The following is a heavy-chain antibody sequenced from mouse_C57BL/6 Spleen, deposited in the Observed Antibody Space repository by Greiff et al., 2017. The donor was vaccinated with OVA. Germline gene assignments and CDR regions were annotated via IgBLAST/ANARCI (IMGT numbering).Heavy chain of an antibody. CDR1: GYAFSSYW. V-gene: IGHV1-80*01. J-gene: IGHJ4*01. CDR3: ARRITTYYAMDY. Sequence: VQRVESGAELVKPGASVKISCKASGYAFSSYWMNWVKQRPGKGLEWIGQIYPGDGDTNYNGKFKGKATLTADKSSSTAYMQLSSLTSEDSAVYFCARRITTYYAMDYWGQGTSVTVSS. D-gene: IGHD1-1*01. CDR2: IYPGDGDT.